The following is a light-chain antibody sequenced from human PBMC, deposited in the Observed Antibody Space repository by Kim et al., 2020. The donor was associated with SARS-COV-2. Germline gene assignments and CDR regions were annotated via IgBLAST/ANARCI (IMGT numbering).Light chain of an antibody. CDR1: QSISNS. J-gene: IGKJ1*01. CDR2: EAS. Sequence: EIVLTQSPATLSLSPGERATLSCRTSQSISNSLAWYQQKPGQAPRLLIYEASNRATGIPARFRGSGSGTDFTLTINSLEPEDFAVYYCQQRGAWPPWTFGQGTKVDIK. V-gene: IGKV3-11*01. CDR3: QQRGAWPPWT.